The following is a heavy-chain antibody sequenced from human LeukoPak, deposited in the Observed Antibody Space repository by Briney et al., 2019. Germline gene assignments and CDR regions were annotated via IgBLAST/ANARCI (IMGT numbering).Heavy chain of an antibody. Sequence: SETLSLTCAVSGYSISSGYYWGWIRQPTGKGLEWIGSIYHSGSTYYNPSLKSRVTISVDTSKNQFSLKLSSVTAADTAVYYCARLKSITIFGVVIYDAFDIWGQGTMVTVSS. D-gene: IGHD3-3*01. CDR2: IYHSGST. V-gene: IGHV4-38-2*01. CDR1: GYSISSGYY. J-gene: IGHJ3*02. CDR3: ARLKSITIFGVVIYDAFDI.